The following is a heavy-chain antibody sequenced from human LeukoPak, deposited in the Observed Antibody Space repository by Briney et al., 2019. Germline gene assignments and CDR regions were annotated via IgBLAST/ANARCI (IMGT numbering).Heavy chain of an antibody. D-gene: IGHD6-13*01. CDR2: IYHSGST. Sequence: SETLSLTCAVSGGSISSSNWWSWVRPPPGKGLEWIGEIYHSGSTNYNPSLKSRVTISVDKSKNQFSLKLSSVTAADTAVYYCARSGIAAAGVLDYWGQGTLVTVSS. CDR3: ARSGIAAAGVLDY. CDR1: GGSISSSNW. V-gene: IGHV4-4*02. J-gene: IGHJ4*02.